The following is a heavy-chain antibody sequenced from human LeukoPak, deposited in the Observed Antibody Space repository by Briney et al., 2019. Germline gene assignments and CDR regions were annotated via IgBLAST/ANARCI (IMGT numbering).Heavy chain of an antibody. CDR2: IVVGSGNT. Sequence: SVKASCKASGFTFTSSAMQWVRQARGQRLEWIGWIVVGSGNTSYAQKFQERVTITRDMSTSTAYMELSSLRSEDTAVYYCAAVQVGATSVPGWGQGTLVTVSS. J-gene: IGHJ4*02. CDR3: AAVQVGATSVPG. V-gene: IGHV1-58*02. CDR1: GFTFTSSA. D-gene: IGHD1-26*01.